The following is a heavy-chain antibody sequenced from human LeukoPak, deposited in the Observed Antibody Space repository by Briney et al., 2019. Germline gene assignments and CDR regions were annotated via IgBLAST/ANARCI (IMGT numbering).Heavy chain of an antibody. J-gene: IGHJ4*02. Sequence: GASVKVSCKASGYTFTGYYMHWVRQAPGQGLEWMGWISAYNGNTNYAQKLQGRVTMTTDTSTSTAYMELRSLRSDDTAVYYCARDRPGDTDYWGQGTLVTVSS. CDR2: ISAYNGNT. CDR1: GYTFTGYY. D-gene: IGHD5-18*01. V-gene: IGHV1-18*04. CDR3: ARDRPGDTDY.